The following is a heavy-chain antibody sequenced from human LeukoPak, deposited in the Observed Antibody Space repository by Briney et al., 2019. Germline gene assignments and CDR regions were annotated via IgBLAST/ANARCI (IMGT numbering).Heavy chain of an antibody. CDR2: INHSGST. CDR3: ASFDCSSTSCYKGRTSWFDP. V-gene: IGHV4-34*01. CDR1: GGSFSAYS. D-gene: IGHD2-2*02. J-gene: IGHJ5*02. Sequence: SETLSLTCAVYGGSFSAYSWSWIRQPPGKGLEWIGEINHSGSTNYNASLKSRLTISVDTSKNQFSLKLSSVTAADTAVYYCASFDCSSTSCYKGRTSWFDPWGQGTLVTVSS.